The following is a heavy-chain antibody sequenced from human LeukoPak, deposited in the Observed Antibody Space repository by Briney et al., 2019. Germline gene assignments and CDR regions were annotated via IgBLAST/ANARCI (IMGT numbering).Heavy chain of an antibody. V-gene: IGHV3-64*01. J-gene: IGHJ4*02. D-gene: IGHD3-10*01. Sequence: GGSLRLSCAASGFTFSNYAIHWVRQAPGKGLEYDSAISRSGGTTYYANSVKGRFTISRDNSKNTLFLQMGSLRAEDTAVYYCARDGITMRILEYWGQGTLVTVSS. CDR1: GFTFSNYA. CDR2: ISRSGGTT. CDR3: ARDGITMRILEY.